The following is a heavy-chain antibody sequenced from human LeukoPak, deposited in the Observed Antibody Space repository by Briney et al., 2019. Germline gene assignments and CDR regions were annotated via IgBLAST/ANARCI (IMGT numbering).Heavy chain of an antibody. D-gene: IGHD2-21*02. CDR2: INPNSGGT. Sequence: ASVKVSCKASGYTFTGYYMHWVRQAPGQGLEWMGWINPNSGGTNYAQKFRGRVTMTRDTSISTAYMELSRLRSDDTAVYYCARDHGARVVTAGRSWFDPWGQGTLVTVSS. CDR3: ARDHGARVVTAGRSWFDP. CDR1: GYTFTGYY. J-gene: IGHJ5*02. V-gene: IGHV1-2*02.